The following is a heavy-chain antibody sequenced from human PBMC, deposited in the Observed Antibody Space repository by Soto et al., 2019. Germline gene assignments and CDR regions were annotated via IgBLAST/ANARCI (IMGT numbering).Heavy chain of an antibody. CDR2: IIPLFGRA. V-gene: IGHV1-69*13. Sequence: VKVSCKASGGTFSSYAISWVRQAPGQGLEWMGGIIPLFGRANYAQKFQGRVTITAAASTSTAYMELSSLRSEDTAVYYCAQTLGLAAAGPGRFDLWGRGTLVTVSS. J-gene: IGHJ2*01. CDR3: AQTLGLAAAGPGRFDL. CDR1: GGTFSSYA. D-gene: IGHD6-25*01.